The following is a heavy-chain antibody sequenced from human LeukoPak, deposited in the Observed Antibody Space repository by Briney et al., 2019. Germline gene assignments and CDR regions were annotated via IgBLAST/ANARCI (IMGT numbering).Heavy chain of an antibody. CDR2: IYHSGST. Sequence: SETLSLTCTVSGYSITSGYYWGWIRQPPGKGLEWIGSIYHSGSTHYNPSLNSRVTMSVDTSKNQVSLKLSSVTAADTAVYYCARHEHYDSWSGYLGYFDYWGQGTLVTVSS. J-gene: IGHJ4*02. CDR3: ARHEHYDSWSGYLGYFDY. CDR1: GYSITSGYY. V-gene: IGHV4-38-2*02. D-gene: IGHD3-3*01.